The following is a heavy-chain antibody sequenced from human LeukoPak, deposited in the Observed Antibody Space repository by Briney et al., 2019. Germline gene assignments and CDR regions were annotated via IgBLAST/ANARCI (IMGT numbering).Heavy chain of an antibody. V-gene: IGHV4-30-4*08. CDR2: IYYSGST. D-gene: IGHD1-14*01. CDR3: ARGGWRTSYYYYMDV. J-gene: IGHJ6*03. CDR1: GGSISSGDYY. Sequence: NPSETLSLTCTVSGGSISSGDYYWSWIRQPPGKGLEWIGYIYYSGSTYYNPSLKSRVTISVDTSKNQFSLKLSSVTAADTAAYYCARGGWRTSYYYYMDVWGKGTTVTVSS.